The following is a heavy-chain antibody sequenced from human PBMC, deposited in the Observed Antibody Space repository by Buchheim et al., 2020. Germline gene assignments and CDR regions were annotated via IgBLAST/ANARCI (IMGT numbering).Heavy chain of an antibody. CDR3: AKDLYLSV. V-gene: IGHV3-66*01. D-gene: IGHD3-9*01. Sequence: EVQVVESGGGLVQPGGSLRLSCAASGFTVNNNHMSWVRQAPGKGLEWVSVLYGGDSTYYADSVKGRFTISRDNSKNTLYLQMNSLRAEDTAVYYCAKDLYLSVWGQGTL. CDR1: GFTVNNNH. CDR2: LYGGDST. J-gene: IGHJ4*02.